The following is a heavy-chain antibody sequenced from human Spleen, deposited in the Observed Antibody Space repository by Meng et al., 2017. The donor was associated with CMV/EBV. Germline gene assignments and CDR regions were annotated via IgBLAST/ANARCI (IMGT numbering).Heavy chain of an antibody. D-gene: IGHD2-2*02. CDR1: GFTFSSYN. V-gene: IGHV3-21*01. CDR2: MTPDSSYI. Sequence: GESLKISCAASGFTFSSYNMNWVRQAPGKGLEWVSSMTPDSSYIYYAELLKGRFTISRDNAKNSLYLQMDSLRAEDTAVYYCARNFLYCSSTTCYISNMDVWGQGTTVTVSS. CDR3: ARNFLYCSSTTCYISNMDV. J-gene: IGHJ6*02.